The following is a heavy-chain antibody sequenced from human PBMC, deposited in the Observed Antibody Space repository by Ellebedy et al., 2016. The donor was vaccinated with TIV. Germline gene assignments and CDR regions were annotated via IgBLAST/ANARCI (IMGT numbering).Heavy chain of an antibody. CDR2: IVGTSSDT. J-gene: IGHJ4*02. Sequence: GESLKISCEASGFTFSTYAMNWVRQAPGKGLEWVPIVGTSSDTYYADSVKGRFTISRDNSKNTLYLQMDNLRAEDTAMYYCAKSRPGNYMDYWGQGTLVTVSS. D-gene: IGHD3-10*01. CDR1: GFTFSTYA. CDR3: AKSRPGNYMDY. V-gene: IGHV3-23*01.